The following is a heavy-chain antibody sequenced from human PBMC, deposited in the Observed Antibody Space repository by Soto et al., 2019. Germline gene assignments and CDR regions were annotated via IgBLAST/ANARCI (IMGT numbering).Heavy chain of an antibody. CDR3: AKGYCSSTSCSFDY. D-gene: IGHD2-2*01. CDR1: GFTFTNFA. Sequence: QPGGPLRLSCAASGFTFTNFAMNWVRQAPGKGLEWVSVISGTGDTTYNADSVKGRFTISRDNSMNTAFLQMNSLRAEDTALYYCAKGYCSSTSCSFDYWGQGTLVTVSS. V-gene: IGHV3-23*01. CDR2: ISGTGDTT. J-gene: IGHJ4*02.